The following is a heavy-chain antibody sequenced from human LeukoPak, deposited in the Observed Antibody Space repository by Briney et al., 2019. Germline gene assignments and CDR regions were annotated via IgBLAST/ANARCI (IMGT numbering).Heavy chain of an antibody. CDR2: IYYSGST. V-gene: IGHV4-59*01. D-gene: IGHD5-24*01. Sequence: PSETLSLTCAVYGGSFSSYYWSWIRQPPGKGLEWIGYIYYSGSTNYNPSLKSRVTISVDTSKNQFSLKLSSVTAADTAVYYCARVAATRAGYGMDVWGQGTTVTVSS. CDR3: ARVAATRAGYGMDV. J-gene: IGHJ6*02. CDR1: GGSFSSYY.